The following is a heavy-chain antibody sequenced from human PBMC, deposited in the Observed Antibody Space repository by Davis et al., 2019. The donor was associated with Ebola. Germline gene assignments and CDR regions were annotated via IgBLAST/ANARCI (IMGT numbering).Heavy chain of an antibody. J-gene: IGHJ4*02. D-gene: IGHD2-2*01. Sequence: GESLKISCKTSGYLFTNYWIAWVRQMPGKGLECMGVIYPRDSDTRYSPSFQGQVTISADKSINTAYLQWSSLKASDTAMYYCARVASLVSSTRGFDSWGQGTLVTVSS. V-gene: IGHV5-51*01. CDR2: IYPRDSDT. CDR1: GYLFTNYW. CDR3: ARVASLVSSTRGFDS.